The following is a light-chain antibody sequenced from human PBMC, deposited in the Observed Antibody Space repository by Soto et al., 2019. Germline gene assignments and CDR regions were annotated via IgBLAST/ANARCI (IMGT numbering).Light chain of an antibody. Sequence: DIQMTQSPSSVSASVGDRFTITCRASQGVSTWLARYQQKPGKAPNLLIYTASSLQSGVPSRFSGSGSGTDFTLTINGLQPEDFATYYCQQAASFPITFGQGTRLE. CDR3: QQAASFPIT. J-gene: IGKJ5*01. V-gene: IGKV1-12*01. CDR2: TAS. CDR1: QGVSTW.